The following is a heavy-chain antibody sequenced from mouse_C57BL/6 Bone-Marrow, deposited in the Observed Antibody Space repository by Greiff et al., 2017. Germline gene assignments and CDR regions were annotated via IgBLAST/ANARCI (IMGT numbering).Heavy chain of an antibody. CDR3: ARLKGYAMDY. V-gene: IGHV5-17*01. Sequence: EVQLVESGGGLVKPGGSLKLSCAASGFTFSDYGMHWVRQAPEKGLEWVAYISRGSSTIYYADTVKGRFTISRDNAKNTLFLQMTSLRSEDTAMYYCARLKGYAMDYWGQGTSVTVAS. D-gene: IGHD1-3*01. J-gene: IGHJ4*01. CDR1: GFTFSDYG. CDR2: ISRGSSTI.